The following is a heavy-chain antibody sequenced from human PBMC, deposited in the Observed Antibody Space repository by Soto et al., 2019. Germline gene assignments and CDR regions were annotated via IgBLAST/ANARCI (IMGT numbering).Heavy chain of an antibody. Sequence: GASVKVSCKASGYTFTSYGISWVRPAPGQGLEWMGWISAYNGNTNHAQKLQGRVTMTTDTSTSTAYMELRSLRPDDTAVYYCARDQGSGYRFDYWGQGTLVTVSS. V-gene: IGHV1-18*01. CDR3: ARDQGSGYRFDY. D-gene: IGHD3-3*01. CDR1: GYTFTSYG. CDR2: ISAYNGNT. J-gene: IGHJ4*02.